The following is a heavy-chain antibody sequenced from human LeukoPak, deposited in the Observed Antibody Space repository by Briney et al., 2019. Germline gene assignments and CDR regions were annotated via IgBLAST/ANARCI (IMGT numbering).Heavy chain of an antibody. CDR1: GYTFTSYY. J-gene: IGHJ4*02. D-gene: IGHD6-13*01. CDR2: INPSGGST. CDR3: ARAGGSSSGVFDN. V-gene: IGHV1-46*01. Sequence: ASVKVSCKASGYTFTSYYMHWVRQAPGQGLEWMGIINPSGGSTSYAQKFQGRVTITADKSTSTAYMELSSLRSEDTAVYYCARAGGSSSGVFDNWGQGTLVTVSS.